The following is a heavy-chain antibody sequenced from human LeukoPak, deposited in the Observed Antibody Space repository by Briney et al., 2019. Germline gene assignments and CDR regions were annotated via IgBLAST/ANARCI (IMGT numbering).Heavy chain of an antibody. CDR3: ARVRYCSTNRCYDREFDN. V-gene: IGHV4-59*02. CDR2: IYYTGGA. D-gene: IGHD2-2*01. Sequence: SETLSLTCTVSGGSVSSYYWGWIRQPPGKGLEWIGYIYYTGGANYNPSLKSRVTISVDTSKNQFSVKLSSVTAADTAVYYCARVRYCSTNRCYDREFDNWGQGTLVTVSS. J-gene: IGHJ4*02. CDR1: GGSVSSYY.